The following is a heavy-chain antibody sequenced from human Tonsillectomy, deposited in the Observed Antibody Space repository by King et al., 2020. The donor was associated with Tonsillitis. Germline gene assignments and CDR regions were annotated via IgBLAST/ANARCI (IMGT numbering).Heavy chain of an antibody. CDR2: IYYSGST. D-gene: IGHD2-2*01. V-gene: IGHV4-30-4*01. Sequence: QLQESGPGLVKPSQTLSLTCNVSGDSISSGDYYWGWIRQPPGKGLEWIGNIYYSGSTYNNPSLRSRVAISVDTSKNQFSLKLSSVTAADTAVYYCARWRVVVPAAKPDFDYWGQGPLVTVSS. CDR1: GDSISSGDYY. CDR3: ARWRVVVPAAKPDFDY. J-gene: IGHJ4*02.